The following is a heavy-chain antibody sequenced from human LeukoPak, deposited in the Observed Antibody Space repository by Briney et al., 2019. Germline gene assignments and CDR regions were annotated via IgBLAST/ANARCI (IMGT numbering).Heavy chain of an antibody. D-gene: IGHD3-10*01. V-gene: IGHV1-69*13. CDR2: IIPIFRTA. Sequence: SVKVSCKASGYTFTGYYMHWVRQAPGQGLEWMGGIIPIFRTANYAQKFQGRVTITADESTSTAYMELSSLRSEDTAVYYCARDPYGSGSYYNYWFDPWGQGTLVTVSS. CDR1: GYTFTGYY. J-gene: IGHJ5*02. CDR3: ARDPYGSGSYYNYWFDP.